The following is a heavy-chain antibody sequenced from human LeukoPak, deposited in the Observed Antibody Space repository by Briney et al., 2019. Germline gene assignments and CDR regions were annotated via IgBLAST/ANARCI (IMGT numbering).Heavy chain of an antibody. Sequence: GGSLRLSCAASGFTFSDYYMSWICQAPGKGLEWVSYISSSSSTIYYADSVKGRFTISRDNAKNSLYLQMNSLRAEDTAVYYCARVRRSSTGARYFDLWGRGTLVTVSS. CDR3: ARVRRSSTGARYFDL. D-gene: IGHD4-17*01. CDR2: ISSSSSTI. CDR1: GFTFSDYY. J-gene: IGHJ2*01. V-gene: IGHV3-11*04.